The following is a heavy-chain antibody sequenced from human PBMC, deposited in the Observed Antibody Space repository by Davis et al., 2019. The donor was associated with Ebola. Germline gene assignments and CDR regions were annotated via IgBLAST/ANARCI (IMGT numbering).Heavy chain of an antibody. V-gene: IGHV3-30*18. CDR3: AKDTSNIWFDI. CDR1: GFTFSTHG. Sequence: PGGSLRLSCAASGFTFSTHGMHWVRQAPGKGLEWVALISYDAGKKDYADSVKGRFTISRDNSKNTLYLQMNGLRVDDTAIYYCAKDTSNIWFDIWGQGTLVTVSS. D-gene: IGHD1-26*01. J-gene: IGHJ3*02. CDR2: ISYDAGKK.